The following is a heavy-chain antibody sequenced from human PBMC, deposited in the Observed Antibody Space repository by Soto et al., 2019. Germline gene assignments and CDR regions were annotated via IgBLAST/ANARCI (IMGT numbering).Heavy chain of an antibody. CDR3: TAEITMLVGSYAFDI. J-gene: IGHJ3*02. CDR2: IKSKTDGGTT. D-gene: IGHD3-22*01. V-gene: IGHV3-15*07. CDR1: GFTFSNAW. Sequence: EVQLVESGGGLVKPGGSLRLSCAASGFTFSNAWMNWVRQAPGKGLEWVGRIKSKTDGGTTDYAAPVKGRFTISRGDSKNRLYLQMNSLKTEDTAVYYCTAEITMLVGSYAFDIWGQGTMVTVSS.